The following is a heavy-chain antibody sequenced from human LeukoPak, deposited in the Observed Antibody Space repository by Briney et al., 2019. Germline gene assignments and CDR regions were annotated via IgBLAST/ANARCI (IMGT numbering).Heavy chain of an antibody. CDR1: GGSISSSTHY. Sequence: PSETLSLTCTVSGGSISSSTHYWGWIRQPPGKGLEWIGRIYTSGSTNYNPSLKSRVTMSVDTSKNQFSLKLSSVTAADTAVYYCARAGGNSGYGGRGAFDIWGQGTMVTVSS. J-gene: IGHJ3*02. CDR3: ARAGGNSGYGGRGAFDI. CDR2: IYTSGST. D-gene: IGHD5-12*01. V-gene: IGHV4-61*05.